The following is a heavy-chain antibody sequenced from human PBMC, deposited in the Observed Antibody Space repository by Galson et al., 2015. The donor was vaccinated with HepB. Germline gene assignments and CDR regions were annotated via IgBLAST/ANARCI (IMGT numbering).Heavy chain of an antibody. CDR3: ARDLYCSSSNCYYYNYGMDV. J-gene: IGHJ6*02. CDR2: INPNTGGT. Sequence: SVKVSCKASGYTFTDYYMHWVRQAPGQGLEWMGRINPNTGGTDYAQKFQGRVTMTRDTSISTAYMEVSRLRSDDTAVYFCARDLYCSSSNCYYYNYGMDVWGHGTTVTVSS. CDR1: GYTFTDYY. D-gene: IGHD2-2*01. V-gene: IGHV1-2*06.